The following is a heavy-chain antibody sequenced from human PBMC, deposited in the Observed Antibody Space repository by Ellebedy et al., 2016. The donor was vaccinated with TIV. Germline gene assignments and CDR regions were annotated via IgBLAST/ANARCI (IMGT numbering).Heavy chain of an antibody. CDR3: ARDRGAAADPFFDY. V-gene: IGHV3-48*02. CDR1: GFTFSSYS. D-gene: IGHD6-13*01. J-gene: IGHJ4*02. Sequence: GGSLRLXXAASGFTFSSYSMNWVRQAPGKGLEWVSYISSSSSTIYYADSVKGRFTISRDNAKNSLYLQMNSLRDKDTAVYYCARDRGAAADPFFDYWGQGTLVTVSS. CDR2: ISSSSSTI.